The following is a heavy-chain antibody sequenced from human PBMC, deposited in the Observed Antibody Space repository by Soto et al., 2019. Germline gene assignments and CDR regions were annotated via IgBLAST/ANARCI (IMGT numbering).Heavy chain of an antibody. V-gene: IGHV3-33*01. Sequence: QVQLVESGGGVVQPGRSLRLSCAASGFTFSSYGMHWVRQAPGKGLEWVAVIWYDGSNKYYADSVKGRFTISRDNSKNTLYLQRNSLRAEDTAVYYCARDEWEPSYYFDYWGQGTLVTVSS. D-gene: IGHD1-26*01. J-gene: IGHJ4*02. CDR3: ARDEWEPSYYFDY. CDR1: GFTFSSYG. CDR2: IWYDGSNK.